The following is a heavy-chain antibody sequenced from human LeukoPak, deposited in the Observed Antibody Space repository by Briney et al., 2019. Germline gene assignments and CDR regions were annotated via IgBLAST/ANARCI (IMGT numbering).Heavy chain of an antibody. CDR2: IYYSGST. D-gene: IGHD3-22*01. V-gene: IGHV4-59*08. Sequence: PSETLSLTCTVSGGSISSYYWSWIRQPPGKGLEWIGYIYYSGSTNYNPSLKSRVTISVDTSKNQFSLKLSSVTAADTAVYYCARAGLSRHDSSDYSFFDYWGQGTLVTVSS. CDR3: ARAGLSRHDSSDYSFFDY. J-gene: IGHJ4*02. CDR1: GGSISSYY.